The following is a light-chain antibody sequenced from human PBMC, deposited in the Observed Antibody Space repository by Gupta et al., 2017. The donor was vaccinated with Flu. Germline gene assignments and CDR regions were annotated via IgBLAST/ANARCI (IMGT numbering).Light chain of an antibody. Sequence: DIQMTQSPLSLSASVGDRVTITCRASQTVSSYLNWYQQKPGEAPKLLIYTASSLQSGVPSRFSGSGSGTDFTLTISSLQVEEFATYYCQQSYSSPRTFGPGTKVEIK. CDR3: QQSYSSPRT. V-gene: IGKV1-39*01. CDR1: QTVSSY. J-gene: IGKJ1*01. CDR2: TAS.